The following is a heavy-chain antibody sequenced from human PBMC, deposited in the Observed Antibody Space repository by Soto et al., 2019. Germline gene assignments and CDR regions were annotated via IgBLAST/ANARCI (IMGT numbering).Heavy chain of an antibody. CDR2: IDPSDSYT. Sequence: PGESLKISCKGSEYSFTSYWISWLRQMPVKGLEWMGSIDPSDSYTNYSPSFQGHVTISADKSISTAYMQWISLKASDTAMYYCAIGPAPGTNGENWVDPCGQGHLVTVS. D-gene: IGHD1-7*01. J-gene: IGHJ5*02. V-gene: IGHV5-10-1*01. CDR1: EYSFTSYW. CDR3: AIGPAPGTNGENWVDP.